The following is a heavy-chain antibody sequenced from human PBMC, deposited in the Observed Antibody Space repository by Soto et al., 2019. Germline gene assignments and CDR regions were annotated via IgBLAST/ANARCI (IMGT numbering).Heavy chain of an antibody. J-gene: IGHJ3*01. CDR1: GSTFDDYA. V-gene: IGHV3-9*01. Sequence: PGGSRRLSCAASGSTFDDYAMHGVRQAPGKGLEWVSGISWNSGSIGYADSVKGRFTISRDNAKNSLYLQMNSLRAEDTALYSFAKDIGSTQGHDACDVWGQGTM. CDR3: AKDIGSTQGHDACDV. CDR2: ISWNSGSI. D-gene: IGHD2-2*01.